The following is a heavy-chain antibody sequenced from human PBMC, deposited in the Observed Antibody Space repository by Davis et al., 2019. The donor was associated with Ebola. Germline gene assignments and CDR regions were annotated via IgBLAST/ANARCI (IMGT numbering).Heavy chain of an antibody. D-gene: IGHD2-2*01. Sequence: AASVKVSCKASGYTFTGYYMHWVRQAPGQGLEWMGRINPNSGGTNYAQKFQGRVTMTRDTSISTAYMELSRLRSDDTAVYYCARNFYCSSTSCYGPWFDPWGQGTLVTVSS. V-gene: IGHV1-2*06. CDR1: GYTFTGYY. CDR2: INPNSGGT. J-gene: IGHJ5*02. CDR3: ARNFYCSSTSCYGPWFDP.